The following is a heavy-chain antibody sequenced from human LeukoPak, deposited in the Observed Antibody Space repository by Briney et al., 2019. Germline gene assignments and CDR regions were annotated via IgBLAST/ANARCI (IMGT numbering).Heavy chain of an antibody. Sequence: GASVKVSCKASGYTFPSYFMHWVRQAPGQGLEWMGIINPTGGSTTYAQKFQGRVTMTRDTSTSTVYMELSSLRSEDTAVYYCARTAARRFDYWGQGTLVTGSS. V-gene: IGHV1-46*01. CDR2: INPTGGST. J-gene: IGHJ4*02. CDR1: GYTFPSYF. D-gene: IGHD6-6*01. CDR3: ARTAARRFDY.